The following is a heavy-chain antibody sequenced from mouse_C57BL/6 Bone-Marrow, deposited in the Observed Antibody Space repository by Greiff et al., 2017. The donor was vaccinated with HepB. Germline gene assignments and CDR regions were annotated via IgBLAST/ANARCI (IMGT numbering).Heavy chain of an antibody. Sequence: QVHVKQSGAELVRPGASVTLSCKASGYTFTDYEMHWVKQTPVHGLEWIGAIDPETGGTAYNQKFKGKAILTADKSSSTAYMELRSLTSEDSAVYYCTRRRDYDYDEGAWFAYWGQGTLVTVSA. J-gene: IGHJ3*01. V-gene: IGHV1-15*01. D-gene: IGHD2-4*01. CDR1: GYTFTDYE. CDR2: IDPETGGT. CDR3: TRRRDYDYDEGAWFAY.